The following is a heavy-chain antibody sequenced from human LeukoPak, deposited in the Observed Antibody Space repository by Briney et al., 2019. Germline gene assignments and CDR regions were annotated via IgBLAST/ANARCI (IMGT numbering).Heavy chain of an antibody. J-gene: IGHJ4*02. D-gene: IGHD4-23*01. CDR3: ARPQPDYGGNSD. V-gene: IGHV1-8*01. Sequence: GASVKVSCKASGYTFTSYDIKWVRQATGQGLEWMGWMNPNSGNTGYAQKFQGRVTMTRNTSISTAYMELSSLRSEDTAVHYCARPQPDYGGNSDWGQGTLVTVSS. CDR2: MNPNSGNT. CDR1: GYTFTSYD.